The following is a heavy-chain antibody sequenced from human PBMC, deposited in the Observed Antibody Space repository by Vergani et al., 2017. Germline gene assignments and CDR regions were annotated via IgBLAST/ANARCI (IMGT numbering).Heavy chain of an antibody. Sequence: QVQLVQSGAEVKKPGSSVKVSCKASGGTFSSYAISWVRQAPGQGLEWMGGIIPILGTANYAQKFQGRVTITADESTSTAYMELSSLRSEDTAVYYCAREPMVRGVIGGNWFDPWGQGTLVTVSS. V-gene: IGHV1-69*11. D-gene: IGHD3-10*01. CDR1: GGTFSSYA. CDR3: AREPMVRGVIGGNWFDP. CDR2: IIPILGTA. J-gene: IGHJ5*02.